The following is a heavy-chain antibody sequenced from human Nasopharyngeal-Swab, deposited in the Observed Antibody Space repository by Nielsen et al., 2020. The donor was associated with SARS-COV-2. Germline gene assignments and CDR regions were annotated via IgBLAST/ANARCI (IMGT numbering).Heavy chain of an antibody. V-gene: IGHV3-21*03. D-gene: IGHD1-14*01. Sequence: GGSLRLSCAASGFTFSRYDMSWVRQAPGKGLEWVSSIVSSSSSIFYADSVKGRFTISRDNAKNSLYLQRNSLRAGDTAVYYCARSYTFDIWGQGTMVTVSS. CDR2: IVSSSSSI. CDR3: ARSYTFDI. J-gene: IGHJ3*02. CDR1: GFTFSRYD.